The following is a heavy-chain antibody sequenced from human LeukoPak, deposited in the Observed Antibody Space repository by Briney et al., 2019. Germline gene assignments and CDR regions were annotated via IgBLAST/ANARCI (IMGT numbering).Heavy chain of an antibody. CDR1: GYNFSPFW. D-gene: IGHD3-10*01. J-gene: IGHJ3*02. V-gene: IGHV3-74*01. CDR2: INADGSTI. CDR3: ARDRGNPDSFSI. Sequence: GGSLRLSCAASGYNFSPFWMHWVRQAPGKGLVWVSHINADGSTIVYADSVKGRFTISRDNAKNTLFLQMDSLRAEDTAVYYCARDRGNPDSFSIWGQGTVITVSS.